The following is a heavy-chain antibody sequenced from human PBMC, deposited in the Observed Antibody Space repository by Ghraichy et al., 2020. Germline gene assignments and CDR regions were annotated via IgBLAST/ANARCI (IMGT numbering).Heavy chain of an antibody. CDR1: GGTFSSYT. Sequence: SVKVSCKASGGTFSSYTISWVRQAPGQGLEWMGRIIPILGIANYAQKFQGRVTITADKSTSTAYMELSSLRSEDTAVYYCARDTYDFWSGRVDHYFDYWGQGTLVTVSS. D-gene: IGHD3-3*01. J-gene: IGHJ4*02. CDR2: IIPILGIA. V-gene: IGHV1-69*04. CDR3: ARDTYDFWSGRVDHYFDY.